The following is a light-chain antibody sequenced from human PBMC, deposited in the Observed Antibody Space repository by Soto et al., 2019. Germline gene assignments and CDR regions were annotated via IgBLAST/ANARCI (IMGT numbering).Light chain of an antibody. CDR2: GAS. CDR3: QQYNSYPVT. J-gene: IGKJ5*01. Sequence: DIQMTQSPSTLSASVGDRVTITCRASQSISRWLAWSQQKPGKAPKLLIYGASTLESGVPLRFSGSGSGTEFTLTISSLQPDDFATYFCQQYNSYPVTFAQGTRLEI. V-gene: IGKV1-5*01. CDR1: QSISRW.